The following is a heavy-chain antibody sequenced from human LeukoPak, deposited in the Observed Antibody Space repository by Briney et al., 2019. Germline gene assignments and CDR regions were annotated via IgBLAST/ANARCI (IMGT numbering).Heavy chain of an antibody. CDR3: AKDSFVVPAASYSDY. CDR1: GFTFSSYA. V-gene: IGHV3-23*01. Sequence: GGSLRLSCAASGFTFSSYAMSWVRQAPGKGLEWVLAISGSGGSTYYADSVKGRFTISRDNSKNTLYLQMNSRRAEDTAVYYCAKDSFVVPAASYSDYWGQGTLVTVSS. J-gene: IGHJ4*02. CDR2: ISGSGGST. D-gene: IGHD2-2*01.